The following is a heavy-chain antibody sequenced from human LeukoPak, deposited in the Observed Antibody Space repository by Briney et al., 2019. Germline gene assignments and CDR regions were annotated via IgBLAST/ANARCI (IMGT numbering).Heavy chain of an antibody. D-gene: IGHD5-24*01. Sequence: KTGGSLRLSCAASGLTFGDYYMNWIRQTPEKGLEWISYISSNGHTIYYADSVKGRFTISRDNAKNSLYLQMNSLRAEDTAVYYCAADGGRDLFEYWGQGTLVTVSS. CDR2: ISSNGHTI. CDR1: GLTFGDYY. J-gene: IGHJ4*02. V-gene: IGHV3-11*04. CDR3: AADGGRDLFEY.